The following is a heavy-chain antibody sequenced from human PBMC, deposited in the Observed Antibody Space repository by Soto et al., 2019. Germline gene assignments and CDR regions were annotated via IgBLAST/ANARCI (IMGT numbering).Heavy chain of an antibody. CDR3: ARGFLRDFWSGYYTGPFFGMDV. Sequence: SETLSLTCTVSGGSISSYYWSWIRQPPGKGLEWIGYIYYSGSTNYNPSLKSRVTISVDTSKNQFSLKLSSVTAADTAVYYCARGFLRDFWSGYYTGPFFGMDVWGKGTTVTVS. CDR2: IYYSGST. CDR1: GGSISSYY. V-gene: IGHV4-59*01. J-gene: IGHJ6*04. D-gene: IGHD3-3*01.